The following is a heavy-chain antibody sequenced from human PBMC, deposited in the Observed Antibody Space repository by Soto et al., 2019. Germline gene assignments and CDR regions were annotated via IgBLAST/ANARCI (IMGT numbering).Heavy chain of an antibody. Sequence: ASVKVSCKASGYTFTGYYMHWVRQAPGQGPEWMGWINTYNGDTNYAQKFQGRVTMTTDTSTSTAYMELRSLRSDDTAVYYCAREGVAPYYYYGMDVWGQGTTVTVSS. D-gene: IGHD5-12*01. CDR2: INTYNGDT. V-gene: IGHV1-2*02. J-gene: IGHJ6*02. CDR1: GYTFTGYY. CDR3: AREGVAPYYYYGMDV.